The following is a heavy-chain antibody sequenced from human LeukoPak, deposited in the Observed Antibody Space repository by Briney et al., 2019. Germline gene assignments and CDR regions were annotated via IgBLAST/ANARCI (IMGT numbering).Heavy chain of an antibody. CDR3: ARGGRYCSSTSCYGDI. D-gene: IGHD2-2*01. Sequence: SETLSLTCTVSGGSISSYYWSWIRQPPGKGLEWIGYIYYSGSTNYNPSLKSRVTISVDTSKNQFSLKLSSVTAADTAVYYCARGGRYCSSTSCYGDIWGQGTMVTVSS. CDR2: IYYSGST. CDR1: GGSISSYY. J-gene: IGHJ3*02. V-gene: IGHV4-59*08.